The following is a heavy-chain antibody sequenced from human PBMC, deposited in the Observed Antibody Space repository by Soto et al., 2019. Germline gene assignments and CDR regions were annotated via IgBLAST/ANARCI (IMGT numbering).Heavy chain of an antibody. CDR2: IYHSGST. CDR3: ARSQRDGRDFY. D-gene: IGHD2-8*01. Sequence: QVQLQESGPGLVKPSGTLSLTCAVSGGSISSSNWWSWVRQPPGKGREWIGEIYHSGSTNYNPSLKSRVTLSVDKSKNPFSLKLTSVTAADTSVYYCARSQRDGRDFYWGQGTLVTVSS. V-gene: IGHV4-4*02. CDR1: GGSISSSNW. J-gene: IGHJ4*02.